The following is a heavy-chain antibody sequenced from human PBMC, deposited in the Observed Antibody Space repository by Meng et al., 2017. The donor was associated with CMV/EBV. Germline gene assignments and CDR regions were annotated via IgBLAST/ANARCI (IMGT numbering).Heavy chain of an antibody. V-gene: IGHV1-2*02. J-gene: IGHJ4*02. CDR1: GYTFTGYY. D-gene: IGHD3-22*01. CDR3: ARSNYDSSGYRN. CDR2: INPNSSGT. Sequence: ASVKVSCKASGYTFTGYYMHWVRQAPGQGLEWMGWINPNSSGTNYAQKFQGRVTMTRETSISTAYMELSRLRSDDTAVYYWARSNYDSSGYRNWGQGTLVTVS.